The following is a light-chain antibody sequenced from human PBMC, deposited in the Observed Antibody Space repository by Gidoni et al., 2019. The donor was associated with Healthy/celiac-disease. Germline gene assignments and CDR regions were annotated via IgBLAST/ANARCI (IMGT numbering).Light chain of an antibody. CDR3: QAWDSSTGWV. Sequence: SYELTQPPSVSVSPGQTASITCSGDKLGDKYACWYQQKPGQSPVLVIYQDSKRPSGIPERFSGSNSGNTATLTISGTQAMDEADYYCQAWDSSTGWVFGGGTKLTVX. J-gene: IGLJ3*02. CDR2: QDS. CDR1: KLGDKY. V-gene: IGLV3-1*01.